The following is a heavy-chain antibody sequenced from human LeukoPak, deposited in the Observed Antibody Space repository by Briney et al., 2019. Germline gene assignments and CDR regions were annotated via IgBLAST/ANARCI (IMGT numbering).Heavy chain of an antibody. J-gene: IGHJ4*02. Sequence: GRSLRLSCAASGFTFSSYIVNWVRQAPGKGLEGFSCISSCSSYIHYADSVKGRFNISRDNAKNSLYLQMNSLRAEDTGVYYCARASSGLTLCEQYWGQGTLVTVSS. CDR3: ARASSGLTLCEQY. CDR1: GFTFSSYI. D-gene: IGHD6-19*01. V-gene: IGHV3-21*01. CDR2: ISSCSSYI.